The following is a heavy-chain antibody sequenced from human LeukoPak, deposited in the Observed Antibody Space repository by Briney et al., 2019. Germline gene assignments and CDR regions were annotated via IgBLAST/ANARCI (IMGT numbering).Heavy chain of an antibody. CDR1: GGSLSSGGYS. CDR3: ARMVYDRSGYHFDY. Sequence: PSETLSLTCAVSGGSLSSGGYSWSWIRQPPGKGLDWIGYIYHSGSTYYNPSLKSRVTISIDRSKNQFSPKLSSVTAADTAVYYCARMVYDRSGYHFDYWGQGTLVTVSS. J-gene: IGHJ4*02. V-gene: IGHV4-30-2*01. CDR2: IYHSGST. D-gene: IGHD3-22*01.